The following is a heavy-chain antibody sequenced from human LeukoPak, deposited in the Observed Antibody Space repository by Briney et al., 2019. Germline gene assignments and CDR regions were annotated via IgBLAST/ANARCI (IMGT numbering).Heavy chain of an antibody. CDR1: GGSISSYY. V-gene: IGHV4-4*07. Sequence: PSETLSLTCTVSGGSISSYYWSWIRQPAGKGLEWIGRIYTSGSTNYNPSLKSRVTMSVATSKNQFSLKLSSVTAADTAVYYCACGARYELVDYWGQGTLVTVSS. CDR2: IYTSGST. CDR3: ACGARYELVDY. D-gene: IGHD3-10*01. J-gene: IGHJ4*02.